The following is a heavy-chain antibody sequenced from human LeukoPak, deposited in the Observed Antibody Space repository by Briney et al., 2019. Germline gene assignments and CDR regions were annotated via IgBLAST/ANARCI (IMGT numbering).Heavy chain of an antibody. CDR3: ARGGGVLLWFGELRDKTLNY. CDR1: GGSISSGGYY. V-gene: IGHV4-31*03. CDR2: IYYSGST. D-gene: IGHD3-10*01. J-gene: IGHJ4*02. Sequence: PSQTLSLTCTVSGGSISSGGYYWSWIRQHPGKGLEWIGYIYYSGSTYYNPSLKSRVTISVDTSKNQFSLKLSSVTAADTAVYYCARGGGVLLWFGELRDKTLNYCGQGTLVTVSS.